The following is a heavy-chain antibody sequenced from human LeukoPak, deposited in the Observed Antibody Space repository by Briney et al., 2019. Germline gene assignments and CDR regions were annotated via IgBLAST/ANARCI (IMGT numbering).Heavy chain of an antibody. CDR2: ISGGGGST. CDR3: AHPPQYSSSWTWFDY. J-gene: IGHJ4*02. Sequence: GGSLRLSCAASGFTFDDYAMHWVRQAPGKGLEWVSLISGGGGSTYYADSVKGRFTISRDNSKNSLYLQMNSLRTEDTALYYCAHPPQYSSSWTWFDYWGQGTLVTVSS. V-gene: IGHV3-43*02. D-gene: IGHD6-13*01. CDR1: GFTFDDYA.